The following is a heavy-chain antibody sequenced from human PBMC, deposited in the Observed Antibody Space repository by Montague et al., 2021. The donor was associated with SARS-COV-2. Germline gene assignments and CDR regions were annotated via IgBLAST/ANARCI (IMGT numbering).Heavy chain of an antibody. Sequence: SETLSLTCAVYGGSFNDYYWSWIRQPPGKGLEWIGQINHSGSTNYSPSLQSRVTISVDTSKNQFSLRLNSMTAADTAVYYCARLPPYRFNSNGHYYNAVDIWGQGKMVTVSS. CDR3: ARLPPYRFNSNGHYYNAVDI. V-gene: IGHV4-34*01. D-gene: IGHD3-22*01. CDR2: INHSGST. CDR1: GGSFNDYY. J-gene: IGHJ3*02.